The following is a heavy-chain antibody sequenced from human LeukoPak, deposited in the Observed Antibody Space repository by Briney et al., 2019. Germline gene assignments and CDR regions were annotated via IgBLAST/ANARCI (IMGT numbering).Heavy chain of an antibody. D-gene: IGHD3-16*01. Sequence: PSHSLSPTCAVYAGSVSDVYSGSLRHPPRDWMGLGGEIKHSVNTKYTPSLTSRVTISAHTSKNQFSLKLNSVTAADTAVYFCAISQRWGISVRWTFDNWGQGTLVTVSS. CDR2: IKHSVNT. CDR3: AISQRWGISVRWTFDN. V-gene: IGHV4-34*01. CDR1: AGSVSDVY. J-gene: IGHJ4*02.